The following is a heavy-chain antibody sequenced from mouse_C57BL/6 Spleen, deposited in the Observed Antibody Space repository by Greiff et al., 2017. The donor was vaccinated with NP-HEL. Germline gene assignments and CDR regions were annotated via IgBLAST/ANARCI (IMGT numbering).Heavy chain of an antibody. Sequence: QVQLQQSGAELAKPGASVKLSCKASGYTFTSYWMHWVKQRPGQGLEWIGYINPSSGYTKYNQKFKDKATLTADKSSSTAYMQLSSLTYDDSAVYYCARLTTVVATEYYYAMDYWGQGTSVTVSS. CDR2: INPSSGYT. J-gene: IGHJ4*01. CDR1: GYTFTSYW. D-gene: IGHD1-1*01. CDR3: ARLTTVVATEYYYAMDY. V-gene: IGHV1-7*01.